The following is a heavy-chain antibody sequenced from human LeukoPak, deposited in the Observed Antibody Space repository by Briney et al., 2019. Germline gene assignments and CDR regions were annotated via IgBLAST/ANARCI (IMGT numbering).Heavy chain of an antibody. V-gene: IGHV4-30-2*01. J-gene: IGHJ4*02. Sequence: PSQTLSLTCAVSGGSISSGGYSWSWIRQPPGKGLEWIGYIYHSGSTYYNPSLKSRVTMSVDRSKNQFSLKLSSVTAADMAVYYCARGTIAAAGLYYFDYWGQGTLVTVSS. CDR1: GGSISSGGYS. D-gene: IGHD6-13*01. CDR3: ARGTIAAAGLYYFDY. CDR2: IYHSGST.